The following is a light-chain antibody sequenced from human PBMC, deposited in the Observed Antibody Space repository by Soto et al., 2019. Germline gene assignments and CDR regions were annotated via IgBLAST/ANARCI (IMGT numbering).Light chain of an antibody. CDR3: MGGTHSPPA. Sequence: DVARTESGLCVALTLRRRAYISCGSSQSLVPSDGNTYLNWFQQRPGQYNRRIIYKVSNWDSRVTDSFSGSGSGTDFTLKIRRVEAEEVGVYDCMGGTHSPPALGRGTRLEI. CDR1: QSLVPSDGNTY. J-gene: IGKJ5*01. CDR2: KVS. V-gene: IGKV2-30*02.